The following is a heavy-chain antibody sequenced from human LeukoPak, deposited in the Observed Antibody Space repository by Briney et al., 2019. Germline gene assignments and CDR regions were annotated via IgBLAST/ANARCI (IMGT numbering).Heavy chain of an antibody. CDR2: MNPNSGNT. CDR3: ARSPALLRYFSLRRNASDI. J-gene: IGHJ3*02. V-gene: IGHV1-8*01. CDR1: GVTLSSYA. Sequence: GASVKVSCKASGVTLSSYAISWVRQAPGQGLEWMGWMNPNSGNTGYAQKFQGRVTITRNTSISTAYMELSSLRSEDTAVYYCARSPALLRYFSLRRNASDIWGQGTMVTVSS. D-gene: IGHD3-9*01.